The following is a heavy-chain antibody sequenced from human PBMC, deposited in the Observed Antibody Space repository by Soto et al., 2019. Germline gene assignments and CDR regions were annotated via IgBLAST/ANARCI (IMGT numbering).Heavy chain of an antibody. CDR1: GGSISSREYH. CDR2: IYYSGST. CDR3: ARNPLPYYYDSSGPN. J-gene: IGHJ4*02. V-gene: IGHV4-30-4*01. D-gene: IGHD3-22*01. Sequence: SETLSLTCTVSGGSISSREYHWSWIRQTPGKGLEWIGYIYYSGSTYYNPSLKSRVTISVDTSKNQFSLKLSSVTAADTAVYYCARNPLPYYYDSSGPNWGQGTLVTVSS.